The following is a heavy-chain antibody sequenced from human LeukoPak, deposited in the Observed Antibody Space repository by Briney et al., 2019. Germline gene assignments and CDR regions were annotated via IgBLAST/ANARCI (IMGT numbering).Heavy chain of an antibody. J-gene: IGHJ4*02. CDR2: IYHSGST. V-gene: IGHV4-38-2*01. CDR1: DYSISSGYY. D-gene: IGHD2-2*01. Sequence: PSETLSLTCAVSDYSISSGYYWGWIRQPPGKGLEWIGIIYHSGSTYYNPSLKSRVTISVDTSKNQFSLKLTSVTAADTAVYYCARVRGYCSSTICYRYYFDYWGQGTLVTVSS. CDR3: ARVRGYCSSTICYRYYFDY.